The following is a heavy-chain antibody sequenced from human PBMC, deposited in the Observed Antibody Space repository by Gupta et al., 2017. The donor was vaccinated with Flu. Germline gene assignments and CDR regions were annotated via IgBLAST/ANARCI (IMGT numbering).Heavy chain of an antibody. CDR2: ISGSGGST. Sequence: GLEWVSAISGSGGSTYYADSVKGRFTISRDNSKNTLYLQMNSLRAEDTAVYYCAKDEGFIFFESIADHYFDYWGQGTLVTVSS. CDR3: AKDEGFIFFESIADHYFDY. V-gene: IGHV3-23*01. J-gene: IGHJ4*02. D-gene: IGHD6-6*01.